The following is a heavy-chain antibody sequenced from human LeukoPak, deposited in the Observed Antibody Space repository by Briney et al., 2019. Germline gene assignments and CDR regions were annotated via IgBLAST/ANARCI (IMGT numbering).Heavy chain of an antibody. CDR3: AKEIRPNDC. CDR1: GFTFSSHG. J-gene: IGHJ4*02. Sequence: GGSLRLSCAASGFTFSSHGMWWVRQAPGRGLEWVSSISVGGDTTYSDSVKGRFTISRDNYKNTLYLQLDSLRAEDTAIYYCAKEIRPNDCWGQGTLVTVSS. D-gene: IGHD4-17*01. V-gene: IGHV3-23*01. CDR2: ISVGGDTT.